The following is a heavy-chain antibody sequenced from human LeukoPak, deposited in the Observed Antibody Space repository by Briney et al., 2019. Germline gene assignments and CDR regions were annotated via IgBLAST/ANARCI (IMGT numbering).Heavy chain of an antibody. CDR1: GFRFSNYW. J-gene: IGHJ4*02. D-gene: IGHD6-19*01. CDR3: ARAREITVSGTDYFDY. Sequence: PGGSLRLSCAVSGFRFSNYWMTWVRQAPGKGLEWVANIKHDGSGPSYLDSVKGRFTISRDKARNLLSLQMSSLRAEDTAVYYCARAREITVSGTDYFDYWGQGTLVTVSS. CDR2: IKHDGSGP. V-gene: IGHV3-7*01.